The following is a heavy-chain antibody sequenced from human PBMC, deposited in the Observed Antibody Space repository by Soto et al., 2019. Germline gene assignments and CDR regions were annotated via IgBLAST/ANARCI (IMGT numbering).Heavy chain of an antibody. CDR2: ISASGRDI. Sequence: SGGSLRLSCAASGFTFSNFAMSWVRQAPGRGLEWVSGISASGRDIHYADSVKDRFTVSRDNSKNTLYLQMNSLRAEDTAIYYCAKGKTSGWYYFDYWGQGALVTVSS. D-gene: IGHD6-19*01. V-gene: IGHV3-23*01. CDR3: AKGKTSGWYYFDY. CDR1: GFTFSNFA. J-gene: IGHJ4*02.